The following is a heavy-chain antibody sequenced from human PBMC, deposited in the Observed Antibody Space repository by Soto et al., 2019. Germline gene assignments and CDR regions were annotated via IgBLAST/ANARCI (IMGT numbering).Heavy chain of an antibody. CDR3: ARSSGWWAEYFQH. V-gene: IGHV1-2*04. CDR2: INPNSGGT. Sequence: ASVKVSCKASGYTFTGYYMHWVRQAPGQGLEWMGWINPNSGGTNYAQKFQGWVTMTRDTSISTAYMELSRLRSDDTAVYYCARSSGWWAEYFQHWGQGTLVTVSS. J-gene: IGHJ1*01. D-gene: IGHD6-19*01. CDR1: GYTFTGYY.